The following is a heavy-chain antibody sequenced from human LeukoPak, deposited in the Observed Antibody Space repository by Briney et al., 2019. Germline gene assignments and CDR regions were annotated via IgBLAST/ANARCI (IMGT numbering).Heavy chain of an antibody. D-gene: IGHD4-17*01. Sequence: GGSLRLSCAAYGFIVSDNYVTWVRQAPGKGLEWVSVIYPVGTYYAESVKGRFSISRDNSKNTVFPQMNSLRADDTAVYYCARGRDGDYVYWYDPWGQGILVTVSS. J-gene: IGHJ5*02. CDR3: ARGRDGDYVYWYDP. CDR1: GFIVSDNY. CDR2: IYPVGT. V-gene: IGHV3-53*01.